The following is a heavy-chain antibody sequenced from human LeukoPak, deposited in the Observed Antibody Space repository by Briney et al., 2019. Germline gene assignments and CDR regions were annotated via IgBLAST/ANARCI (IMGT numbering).Heavy chain of an antibody. CDR1: GFTFSSYS. CDR2: ISSSRCYI. Sequence: GGSLRLSCAASGFTFSSYSMNWVRKAPGKGLEWVSSISSSRCYIYYADSVKGRFTISRDNAKNSLYLQMNSLRAEDTAVYYCAREIPSYGEYVAHYYYMDVWGKGTTVTVSS. J-gene: IGHJ6*03. V-gene: IGHV3-21*01. CDR3: AREIPSYGEYVAHYYYMDV. D-gene: IGHD4-17*01.